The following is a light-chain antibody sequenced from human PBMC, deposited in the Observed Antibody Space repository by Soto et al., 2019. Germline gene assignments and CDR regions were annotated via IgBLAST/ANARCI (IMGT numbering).Light chain of an antibody. V-gene: IGKV1-8*01. J-gene: IGKJ1*01. CDR1: QGIRSY. CDR3: QQYYSYLLT. CDR2: AAS. Sequence: ASRVTQSPSSLSASTGDRFTITCLAIQGIRSYLAWYEQKPGKAPKLLIYAASTLQSGVPSRFRGSGSGTDFTLTISCLQSEDFATYYCQQYYSYLLTFGQGTKVDIK.